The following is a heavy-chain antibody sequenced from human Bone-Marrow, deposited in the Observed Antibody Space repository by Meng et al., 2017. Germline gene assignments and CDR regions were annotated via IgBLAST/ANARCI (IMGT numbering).Heavy chain of an antibody. CDR3: AKQIVGATTY. CDR2: ISGSGATA. V-gene: IGHV3-23*01. D-gene: IGHD1-26*01. CDR1: GFTFTAYA. J-gene: IGHJ4*02. Sequence: GESLKISCAASGFTFTAYAMSWVRQAPGKGLEWVSAISGSGATAYYADSVKGRFTISRDNSKNTLYLQMNSLRAEDTAVYYRAKQIVGATTYWDQGTLVTVSS.